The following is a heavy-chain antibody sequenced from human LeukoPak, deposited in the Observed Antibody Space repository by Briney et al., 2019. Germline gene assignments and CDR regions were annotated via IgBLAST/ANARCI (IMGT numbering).Heavy chain of an antibody. Sequence: VASVKVSCKASGYTFTGYYMHWVRQAPGQGLEWMGWINPNSGGTNYAQKFQGRVTMTRDTSISTAYMELSRLRSDDTAVYYCARDRSSWRLVAFDIWGQGTMVTVSS. CDR2: INPNSGGT. CDR3: ARDRSSWRLVAFDI. V-gene: IGHV1-2*02. CDR1: GYTFTGYY. D-gene: IGHD6-13*01. J-gene: IGHJ3*02.